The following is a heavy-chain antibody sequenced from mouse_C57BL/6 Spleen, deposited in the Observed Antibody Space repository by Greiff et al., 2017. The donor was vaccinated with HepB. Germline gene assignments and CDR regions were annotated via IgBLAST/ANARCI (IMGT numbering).Heavy chain of an antibody. CDR1: GYTFTSSW. CDR2: IDPSDSET. J-gene: IGHJ2*01. CDR3: AREDYGSSEYYFDY. V-gene: IGHV1-52*01. Sequence: QVQLQQPGAELVRPGPSVKLSCTASGYTFTSSWMHWVKQRPLQGLEWIGNIDPSDSETHYNQKFKDKATLTVDKSSSTAYMQLSSLTSEDSAVYYCAREDYGSSEYYFDYWGQGTTLTVSS. D-gene: IGHD1-1*01.